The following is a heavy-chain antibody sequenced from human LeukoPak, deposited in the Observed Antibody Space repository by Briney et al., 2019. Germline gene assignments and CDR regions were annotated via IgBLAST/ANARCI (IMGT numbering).Heavy chain of an antibody. Sequence: SVKVSCKASGGTFSSYAVSWVRQAPGQGLEWMGGIIPIFGTANYAQKFQGRVTITADESTSTAYMELSSLRSEDTAVYYCARARRYSSSWASGSKYYFDYWGQGTLVTVSS. D-gene: IGHD6-13*01. V-gene: IGHV1-69*13. J-gene: IGHJ4*02. CDR3: ARARRYSSSWASGSKYYFDY. CDR2: IIPIFGTA. CDR1: GGTFSSYA.